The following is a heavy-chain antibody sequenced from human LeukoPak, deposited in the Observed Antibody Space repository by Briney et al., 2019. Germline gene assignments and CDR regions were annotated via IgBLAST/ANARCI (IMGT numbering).Heavy chain of an antibody. V-gene: IGHV3-23*01. D-gene: IGHD6-19*01. J-gene: IGHJ4*02. CDR1: GFTFSSYA. Sequence: GGSLRLSCAASGFTFSSYAMSWVRQSPGRGLEWVSAISGSGGSTYYADSVKGRFTISRDNSRNTLYLQMDSLRPEDTAVYYCAKEGIRQCPPEGYFDSWGQGTLVTVSS. CDR2: ISGSGGST. CDR3: AKEGIRQCPPEGYFDS.